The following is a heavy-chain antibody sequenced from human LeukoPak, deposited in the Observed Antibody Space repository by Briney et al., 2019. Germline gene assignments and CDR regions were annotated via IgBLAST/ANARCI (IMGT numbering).Heavy chain of an antibody. CDR3: ARGCSSTSCYNFYYYYMDV. D-gene: IGHD2-2*02. CDR2: ISSSSSTI. J-gene: IGHJ6*03. CDR1: GFTFSSYS. V-gene: IGHV3-48*01. Sequence: GGSLRLSCAASGFTFSSYSMNWVRQAPGKGLEWVSCISSSSSTIYYADSVKGRFTISRDNAKNSLYLQMNSLRAEDTAVYYCARGCSSTSCYNFYYYYMDVWGKGTTVTVSS.